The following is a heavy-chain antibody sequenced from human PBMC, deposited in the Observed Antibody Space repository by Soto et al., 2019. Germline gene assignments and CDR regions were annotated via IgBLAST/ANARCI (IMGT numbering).Heavy chain of an antibody. V-gene: IGHV3-23*01. D-gene: IGHD2-2*01. J-gene: IGHJ4*02. Sequence: EVQLLESGGGLVQPGGSLRLSCAASGFTFSSYAMSWVRQAPGKGLEWVSAISGSGGSTYYADSVKGRFTISRDNSTNSLYLQMNRQRAGDQVVYYCAKMNLGYCSSTSCYSGGGIDYWGQGTLVTVSS. CDR1: GFTFSSYA. CDR3: AKMNLGYCSSTSCYSGGGIDY. CDR2: ISGSGGST.